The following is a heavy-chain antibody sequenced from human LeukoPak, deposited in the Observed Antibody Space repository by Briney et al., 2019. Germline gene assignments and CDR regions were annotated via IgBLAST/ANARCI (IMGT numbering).Heavy chain of an antibody. D-gene: IGHD2-2*01. CDR1: GFTFSSYW. V-gene: IGHV3-74*01. CDR2: INTDGSST. Sequence: GGSLRLSCAASGFTFSSYWMHWVRQAPGKGLVWVSRINTDGSSTSYADSVKGRFTISRDNAKNTLYLQMNNLRAEDTAVYYCARDWSSTSPDYWGQGTLVTVSS. CDR3: ARDWSSTSPDY. J-gene: IGHJ4*02.